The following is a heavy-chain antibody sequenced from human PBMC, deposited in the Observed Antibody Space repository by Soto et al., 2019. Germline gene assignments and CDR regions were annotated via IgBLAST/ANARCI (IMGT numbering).Heavy chain of an antibody. CDR3: ARGSGADAFDI. Sequence: QVQLVQSGAEVKKPGSSVKVSCKVSGGTFNIRWVRQAPGQGLEWMGGIIPVIDTANYARKCQGRVTITADRATNVVYLEMRSLRFEDTAVYYCARGSGADAFDIWGQGTVVTVSS. CDR2: IIPVIDTA. CDR1: GGTFN. D-gene: IGHD7-27*01. J-gene: IGHJ3*02. V-gene: IGHV1-69*06.